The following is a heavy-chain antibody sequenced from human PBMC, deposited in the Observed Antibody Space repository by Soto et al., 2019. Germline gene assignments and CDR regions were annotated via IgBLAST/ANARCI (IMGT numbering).Heavy chain of an antibody. V-gene: IGHV3-30-3*01. CDR1: GFTFSSYA. D-gene: IGHD3-22*01. J-gene: IGHJ3*02. Sequence: HPGGSLRLSCAASGFTFSSYAMHWVRQAPGKGLEWVAVISYDGSNKYYADSVKGRFTISRDNSKNTLYLQMNSLRAEDTAVYYCARDQALMIVVVITSAFDIWGQGTMVTVSS. CDR2: ISYDGSNK. CDR3: ARDQALMIVVVITSAFDI.